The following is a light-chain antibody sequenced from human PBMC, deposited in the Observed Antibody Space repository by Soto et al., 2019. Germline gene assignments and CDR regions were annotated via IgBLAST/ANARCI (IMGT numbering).Light chain of an antibody. CDR3: QVWVSSTVV. J-gene: IGLJ2*01. Sequence: SYELTQPLSVSVALGQTARITCGGNNIGSKNVHWYQQKPGQAPVLVIYRDGNRPSGIPERFSGSNSGNTATLSISRAQAGDEADYYCQVWVSSTVVFGGGTKLTVL. CDR1: NIGSKN. CDR2: RDG. V-gene: IGLV3-9*01.